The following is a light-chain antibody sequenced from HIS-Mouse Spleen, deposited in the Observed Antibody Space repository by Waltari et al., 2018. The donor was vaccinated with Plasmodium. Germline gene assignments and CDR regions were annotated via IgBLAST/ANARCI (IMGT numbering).Light chain of an antibody. CDR2: GAS. CDR3: QQYGSSPYT. Sequence: EIVLTQSPGTLSLSPGERATLPCRASQSVSSSYLAWYQQKPGHAPRLLIYGASSRATGIPDRFSGSGSGTDFTLTISRQEPEDFAVYYCQQYGSSPYTFGQGTKLEIK. J-gene: IGKJ2*01. V-gene: IGKV3-20*01. CDR1: QSVSSSY.